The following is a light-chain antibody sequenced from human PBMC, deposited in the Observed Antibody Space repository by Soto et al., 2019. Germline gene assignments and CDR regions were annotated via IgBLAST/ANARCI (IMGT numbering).Light chain of an antibody. Sequence: QSALTQPASVSGSPGQSITISCTGTSSDIGSNNYVSWFQQRPGKAPTLIIYEVSTRPSGVSTHFSGSKSVNTASLTISGLLPEDEAEYYCSSYTTTTRLFGGGTKLTVL. CDR1: SSDIGSNNY. J-gene: IGLJ3*02. CDR2: EVS. V-gene: IGLV2-14*01. CDR3: SSYTTTTRL.